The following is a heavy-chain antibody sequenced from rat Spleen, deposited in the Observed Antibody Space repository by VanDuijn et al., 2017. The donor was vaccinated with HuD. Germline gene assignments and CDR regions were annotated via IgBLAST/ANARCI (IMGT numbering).Heavy chain of an antibody. Sequence: VQVKESGPGLVQPSQTLSLTCTVSGFSLTSNSVSWVRQAPKKGLEWVATISYDGSSTYYRDSVKGRFTISRDNAKSSLYLQMDSLRSEDTATYYCTRHGYNSYFDYWGQGVMVTVSS. D-gene: IGHD1-9*01. V-gene: IGHV5-7*01. J-gene: IGHJ2*01. CDR3: TRHGYNSYFDY. CDR2: ISYDGSST. CDR1: GFSLTSNS.